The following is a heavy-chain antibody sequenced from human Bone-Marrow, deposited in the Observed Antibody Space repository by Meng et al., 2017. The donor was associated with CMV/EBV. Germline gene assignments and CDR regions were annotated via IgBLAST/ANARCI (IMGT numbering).Heavy chain of an antibody. CDR1: GFTVSSNY. Sequence: GSLRLSCAASGFTVSSNYMSWVRQAPGKGLEWVADIKQDGSEKYYVDSVKGRFTISRDNANNSLYLQMNSLRAEDTAVYYCARNPVTNRRGSHFDYWGQGTLVTVSS. V-gene: IGHV3-7*01. J-gene: IGHJ4*02. D-gene: IGHD4-17*01. CDR2: IKQDGSEK. CDR3: ARNPVTNRRGSHFDY.